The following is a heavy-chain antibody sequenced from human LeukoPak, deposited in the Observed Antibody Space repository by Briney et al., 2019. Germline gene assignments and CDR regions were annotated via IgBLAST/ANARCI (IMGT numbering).Heavy chain of an antibody. CDR1: GYSFTSYW. CDR3: ARAPEYYDSSAIFDY. D-gene: IGHD3-22*01. CDR2: IYPGDSDA. V-gene: IGHV5-51*01. J-gene: IGHJ4*02. Sequence: GESLKISCKGPGYSFTSYWIGWVRQMPGKGLEWMGIIYPGDSDARYSPSSQGQVTISADKSISTAYLQWSSLKASDTAMYYCARAPEYYDSSAIFDYWGQGTLVTVSS.